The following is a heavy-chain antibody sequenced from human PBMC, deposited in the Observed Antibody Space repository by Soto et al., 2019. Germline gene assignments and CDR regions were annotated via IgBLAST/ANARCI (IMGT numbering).Heavy chain of an antibody. CDR2: ISYDGSNK. CDR3: ARDRAAAGTGVWFDP. CDR1: WFTFSGYW. J-gene: IGHJ5*02. Sequence: WAQRLSCAASWFTFSGYWMHWFRQAPGKVLELVAVISYDGSNKYYADAVKGRFTISRDNSKNTLYLQMNSLRAEETAVYYCARDRAAAGTGVWFDPWGQGTLVTV. V-gene: IGHV3-30-3*01. D-gene: IGHD6-13*01.